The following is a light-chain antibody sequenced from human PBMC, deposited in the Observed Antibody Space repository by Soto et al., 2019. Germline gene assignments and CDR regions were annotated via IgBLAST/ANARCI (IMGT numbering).Light chain of an antibody. CDR1: QSVSSN. Sequence: EIVMTQSPATLSVSPGERATLSCRASQSVSSNLAWYQQRPGQAPRLLINAASIRATDTPDRISGSGSGTEFTLTISSLQSEDLAVYYCQQYNKWPWTFGQGTKV. CDR3: QQYNKWPWT. CDR2: AAS. V-gene: IGKV3-15*01. J-gene: IGKJ1*01.